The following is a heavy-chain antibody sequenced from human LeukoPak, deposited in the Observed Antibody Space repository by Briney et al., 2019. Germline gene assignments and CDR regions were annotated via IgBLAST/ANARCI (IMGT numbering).Heavy chain of an antibody. CDR2: IKQDGSEK. CDR3: ARDYYDSSGYARLDPQH. J-gene: IGHJ1*01. V-gene: IGHV3-7*01. D-gene: IGHD3-22*01. Sequence: GGSLRLSCAASGFTFSSYWMSWVRQAPGKGLEWVANIKQDGSEKYYVDSVKGRFTISRDNAKNSLYLQMNSLRAEDTAVYYCARDYYDSSGYARLDPQHWGQGTLVTVSS. CDR1: GFTFSSYW.